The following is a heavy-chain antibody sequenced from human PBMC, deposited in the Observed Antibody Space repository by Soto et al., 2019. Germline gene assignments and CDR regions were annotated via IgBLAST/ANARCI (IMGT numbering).Heavy chain of an antibody. CDR2: IIPIFGTA. J-gene: IGHJ4*02. CDR3: ARGVSYYYDRSARGYYLDY. V-gene: IGHV1-69*13. CDR1: GGTFSSYA. D-gene: IGHD3-22*01. Sequence: ASVKVSCKASGGTFSSYAISWVRQAPGQGLEWMGGIIPIFGTANYAQKFQGRVTITADESTSTAYMELSSLRSEDTAVYYCARGVSYYYDRSARGYYLDYWGQGTLVTVSS.